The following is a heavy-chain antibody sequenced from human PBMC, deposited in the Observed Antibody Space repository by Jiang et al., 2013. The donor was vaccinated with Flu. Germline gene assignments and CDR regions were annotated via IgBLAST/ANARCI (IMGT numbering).Heavy chain of an antibody. D-gene: IGHD2-2*02. J-gene: IGHJ6*02. CDR1: GGTFSSYA. CDR2: IIPIFGTA. Sequence: SGAEVKKPGSSVKVSCKASGGTFSSYAISWVRQAPGQGLEWMGGIIPIFGTANYAQKFQGRVTITADESTSTAYMELSSLRSEDTAVYYCAGYCSSTSCYIDYYYGMDVWGQGTTVAVSS. V-gene: IGHV1-69*01. CDR3: AGYCSSTSCYIDYYYGMDV.